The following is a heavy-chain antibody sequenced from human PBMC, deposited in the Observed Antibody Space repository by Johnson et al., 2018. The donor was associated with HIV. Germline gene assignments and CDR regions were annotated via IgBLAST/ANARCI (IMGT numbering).Heavy chain of an antibody. CDR1: GFTFSRYW. V-gene: IGHV3-74*02. J-gene: IGHJ3*02. CDR3: AKGFFELDDAFDI. D-gene: IGHD3/OR15-3a*01. Sequence: EVQLVESGGGVVQPGRSLILSCAASGFTFSRYWMHWVRQAPGKGLVWVSRISSDGTDTYYADSVKGRFTISRDNSKNTLYLQMNSLRAVDTAVYYCAKGFFELDDAFDIWGQGTMVTVSS. CDR2: ISSDGTDT.